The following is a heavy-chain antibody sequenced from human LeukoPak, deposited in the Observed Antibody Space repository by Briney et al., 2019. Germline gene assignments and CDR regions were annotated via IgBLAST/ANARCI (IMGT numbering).Heavy chain of an antibody. V-gene: IGHV3-23*01. CDR2: ISASGGGT. CDR3: AAWDPNFYYMDA. CDR1: GFTYSV. J-gene: IGHJ6*03. D-gene: IGHD1-26*01. Sequence: PGGSLRLSCAISGFTYSVSWVRQAPGKGLEWVSSISASGGGTHYAGSVKGRFTISRDNSKKTMYLQMNSLRVDDTAKYFCAAWDPNFYYMDAWGKGTTVTVSS.